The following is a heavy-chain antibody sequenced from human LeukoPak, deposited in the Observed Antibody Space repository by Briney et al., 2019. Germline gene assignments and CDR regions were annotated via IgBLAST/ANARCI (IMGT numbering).Heavy chain of an antibody. CDR2: ISYDGGNK. CDR1: GFTFNFYA. J-gene: IGHJ4*02. CDR3: ARDGTLDSSGWVSAPPFDY. Sequence: GGSLRISCAASGFTFNFYAMHWVRQAPGKGLEWVAIISYDGGNKYYADSVKGRFTIYRDNSKNTLYLQMNSLRAEDTALYYCARDGTLDSSGWVSAPPFDYWGQGTLVTVSS. V-gene: IGHV3-30*04. D-gene: IGHD6-19*01.